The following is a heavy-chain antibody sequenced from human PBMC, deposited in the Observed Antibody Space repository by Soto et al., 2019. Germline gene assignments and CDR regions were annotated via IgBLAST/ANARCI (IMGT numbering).Heavy chain of an antibody. D-gene: IGHD3-10*01. Sequence: QITLKESGPALVKPTQTLTLTCTFSGLSLSTSGEAVGWIRQPPGEALEWLALIYWDDDNRYNPTLKTRLTITKDTSKTQVVLTLTNMDPVDTATYYCAHYVSASPAGWFDPWGQGILVTVSS. J-gene: IGHJ5*02. CDR1: GLSLSTSGEA. CDR2: IYWDDDN. V-gene: IGHV2-5*02. CDR3: AHYVSASPAGWFDP.